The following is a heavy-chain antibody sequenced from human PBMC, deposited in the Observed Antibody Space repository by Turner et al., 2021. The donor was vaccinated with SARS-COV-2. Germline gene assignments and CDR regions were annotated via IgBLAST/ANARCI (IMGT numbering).Heavy chain of an antibody. Sequence: QVPLVQSGAEVKQPGASVKVSCKVSGDTLTELSMHWVRQAPGKGLEWMGGFEPEDGETIYAQKFQGRVTMTEDTATDTAYMELSSLRSEDTAVYYCATLPSPHHDFWSGYYVFDPWGQGTLVTVSS. CDR1: GDTLTELS. CDR3: ATLPSPHHDFWSGYYVFDP. V-gene: IGHV1-24*01. CDR2: FEPEDGET. J-gene: IGHJ5*02. D-gene: IGHD3-3*01.